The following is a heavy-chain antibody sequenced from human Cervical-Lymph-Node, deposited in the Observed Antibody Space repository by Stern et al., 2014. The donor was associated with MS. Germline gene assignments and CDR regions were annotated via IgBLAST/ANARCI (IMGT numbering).Heavy chain of an antibody. CDR3: ARGARYSDSSGYYFYFDY. CDR2: IYYTGSA. V-gene: IGHV4-31*03. J-gene: IGHJ4*02. D-gene: IGHD3-22*01. Sequence: QVQLQESGPGLVKPSQTLPLTCTVSGGSINSGGYYWSWIRQYPGKGLEWIGYIYYTGSAYYDPSLKSRLSMSIVTSKNQFSLNLNSVTAADTAVYYCARGARYSDSSGYYFYFDYWGQGTLVTVSS. CDR1: GGSINSGGYY.